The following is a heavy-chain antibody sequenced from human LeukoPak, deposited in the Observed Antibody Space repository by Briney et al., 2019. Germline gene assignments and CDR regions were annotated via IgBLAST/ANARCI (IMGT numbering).Heavy chain of an antibody. V-gene: IGHV1-69*13. Sequence: ASVKVSCKASGGTFSSYAISWVRQAPGQGLEWMGGIIPIFGTANYAQKFQGRVTITADESTSTAYMVLSSLRSEDTAVYYCARARVVPAAIGNWFDPWGQGTLVTVSS. CDR3: ARARVVPAAIGNWFDP. CDR1: GGTFSSYA. D-gene: IGHD2-2*02. J-gene: IGHJ5*02. CDR2: IIPIFGTA.